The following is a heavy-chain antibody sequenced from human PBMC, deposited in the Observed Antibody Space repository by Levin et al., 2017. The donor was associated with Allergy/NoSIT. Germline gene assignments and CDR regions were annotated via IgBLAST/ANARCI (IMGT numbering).Heavy chain of an antibody. Sequence: GGSLRLSCAASGFTFSSYGMHWVRQAPGKGLEWVAVIWYDGSNKYYADSVKGRFTISRDNSTNTLYLQMNSLSAEDTAVYYCARGNVAGAGDTDTLFSVSYYYDGMDVWGQGTTVTVSS. CDR3: ARGNVAGAGDTDTLFSVSYYYDGMDV. CDR1: GFTFSSYG. CDR2: IWYDGSNK. V-gene: IGHV3-33*01. J-gene: IGHJ6*02. D-gene: IGHD6-19*01.